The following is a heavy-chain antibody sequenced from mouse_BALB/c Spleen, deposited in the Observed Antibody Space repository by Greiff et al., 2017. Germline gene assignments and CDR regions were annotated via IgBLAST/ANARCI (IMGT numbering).Heavy chain of an antibody. V-gene: IGHV1-15*01. D-gene: IGHD1-1*01. CDR3: TRGDGSSYYFDY. J-gene: IGHJ2*01. CDR2: IDPETGGT. CDR1: GYTFTDYE. Sequence: VQLQQSGAELVRPGASVTLSCKASGYTFTDYEMHWVKQTPVHGLEWIGAIDPETGGTAYNQKFKGKATLTADKSSSTAYMELRSLTSEDSAVYYCTRGDGSSYYFDYWGQGTTLTVSS.